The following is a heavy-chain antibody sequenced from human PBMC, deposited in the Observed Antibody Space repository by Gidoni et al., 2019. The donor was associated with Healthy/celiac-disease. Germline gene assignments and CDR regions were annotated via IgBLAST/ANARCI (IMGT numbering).Heavy chain of an antibody. D-gene: IGHD2-2*02. CDR2: ISYDGSNK. V-gene: IGHV3-30-3*01. CDR3: ARDRCSTSCYTFDY. Sequence: QVQLVESGGGVVQPGRSLRLSCAASGFTFSSYAMHWVRQAPGKGLEWVAVISYDGSNKYYADSVKGRFTISRDNSKNTLYLQMNSLRAEDTAVYYCARDRCSTSCYTFDYWGQGTLVTVSS. J-gene: IGHJ4*02. CDR1: GFTFSSYA.